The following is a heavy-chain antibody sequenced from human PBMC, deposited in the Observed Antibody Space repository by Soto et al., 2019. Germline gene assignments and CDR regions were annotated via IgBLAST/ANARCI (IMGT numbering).Heavy chain of an antibody. Sequence: QVQLQESGPGLVKPSETLSLTCTVSGGSISGYYWSWIRQPPGKGLEWIGHMYYSGSTNYNPSLRSRATISVDTSKNQFSLKLRSVTAADTAVYYCARVGGVAVRVFDSWGQGTLVTVSS. J-gene: IGHJ4*02. CDR3: ARVGGVAVRVFDS. CDR1: GGSISGYY. CDR2: MYYSGST. D-gene: IGHD3-16*01. V-gene: IGHV4-59*01.